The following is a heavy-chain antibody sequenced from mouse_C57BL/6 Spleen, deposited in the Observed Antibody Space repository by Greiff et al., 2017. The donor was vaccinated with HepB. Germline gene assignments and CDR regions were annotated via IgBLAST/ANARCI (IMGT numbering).Heavy chain of an antibody. CDR2: IDPSDSYT. J-gene: IGHJ3*01. D-gene: IGHD2-10*01. CDR1: GYTFTSYW. V-gene: IGHV1-50*01. Sequence: QVQLKQPGAELVKPGASVKLSCKASGYTFTSYWMQWVKQRPGQGLEWIGEIDPSDSYTNYNQKFKGKATLTVDTSSSTAYMQLSSLTSEDSAVYYCASLLSRFAYWGQGTLVTVSA. CDR3: ASLLSRFAY.